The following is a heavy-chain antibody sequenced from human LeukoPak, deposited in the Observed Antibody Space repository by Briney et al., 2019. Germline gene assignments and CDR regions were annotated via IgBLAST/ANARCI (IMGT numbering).Heavy chain of an antibody. V-gene: IGHV3-23*01. CDR1: GFTFSSYA. CDR3: AKENLWFGELLSSSNSHLDY. J-gene: IGHJ4*02. D-gene: IGHD3-10*01. CDR2: ISGSGGST. Sequence: GGSLRLSCAASGFTFSSYATSWVRQAPGKGLEWVSAISGSGGSTYYAGSVKGRFTISRDNSKNTLYLQMNSLRAEDTAVYYCAKENLWFGELLSSSNSHLDYWGQGTLVTVSS.